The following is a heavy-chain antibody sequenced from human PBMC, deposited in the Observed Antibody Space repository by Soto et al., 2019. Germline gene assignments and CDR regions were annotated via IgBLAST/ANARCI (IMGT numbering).Heavy chain of an antibody. J-gene: IGHJ6*02. D-gene: IGHD6-13*01. V-gene: IGHV1-46*03. CDR3: ARDLGSSSWIYYYGSDV. CDR2: SNPSGGGT. CDR1: GYTFTSYY. Sequence: QVQLVQSGAEVKKPGASVKVSCKASGYTFTSYYMHWVRQAPGQGLDWMGISNPSGGGTSYAQNFQGSVTMTGDRSSSTVYMELSSLRSEDTAVYYCARDLGSSSWIYYYGSDVWGQGTTVTVSS.